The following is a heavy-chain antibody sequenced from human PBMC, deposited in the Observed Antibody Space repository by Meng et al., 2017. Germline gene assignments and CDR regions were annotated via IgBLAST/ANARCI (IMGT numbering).Heavy chain of an antibody. D-gene: IGHD6-13*01. J-gene: IGHJ4*02. Sequence: VELVGLGGGLVKPGGSLGLSCVASGLRFTDAWMSWVRQAPGKGLEWVGRIKRNRDGGTTDYAAPVKGRFTISRDDSKNTLYLQMNSLITEDTAVYFCATGAAAADHWGQGTLVTVSS. CDR3: ATGAAAADH. V-gene: IGHV3-15*01. CDR1: GLRFTDAW. CDR2: IKRNRDGGTT.